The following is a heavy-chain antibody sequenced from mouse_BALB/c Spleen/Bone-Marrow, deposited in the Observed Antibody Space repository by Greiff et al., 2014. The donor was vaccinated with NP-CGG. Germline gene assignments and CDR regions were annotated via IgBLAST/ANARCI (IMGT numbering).Heavy chain of an antibody. D-gene: IGHD2-14*01. V-gene: IGHV1S137*01. Sequence: QVQLQQSGAELVRPGVSVKISCKGSGYTFTDYAIHWVKQSHAKSLEWIGLISGYYGDAIYNQKFKGKATMTVDKSSSTAYMDLARLTSEDSATYYCARSGKVRNAMDYWGQGTSVTVSS. CDR2: ISGYYGDA. CDR1: GYTFTDYA. J-gene: IGHJ4*01. CDR3: ARSGKVRNAMDY.